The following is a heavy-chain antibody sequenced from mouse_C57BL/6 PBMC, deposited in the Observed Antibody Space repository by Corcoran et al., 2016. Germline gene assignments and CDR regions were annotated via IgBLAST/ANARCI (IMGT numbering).Heavy chain of an antibody. Sequence: QVQLQQPGAELVKPGASVKMSCKASGYTFTSYWITWVKQRPGQGLEWIGDIYPGSGSTNYNEKFKSKATLTVDTSSSTAYMQLSSLTSEDSAVYYCARGGIYYDYDVGYFDVWGTGTTVTVSS. D-gene: IGHD2-4*01. V-gene: IGHV1-55*01. CDR2: IYPGSGST. CDR3: ARGGIYYDYDVGYFDV. CDR1: GYTFTSYW. J-gene: IGHJ1*03.